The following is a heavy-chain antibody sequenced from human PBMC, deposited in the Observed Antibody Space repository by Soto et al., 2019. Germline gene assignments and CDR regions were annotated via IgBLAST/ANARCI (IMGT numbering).Heavy chain of an antibody. Sequence: EVQLLESGGGLVQPWGSLRLSCAASGFTFSSYAMSWVRQAPGKGLGWVSAISGSGGSTYYADSVQGRFTISRDNSKNTLYLQMNSLRAEDTAVYYCAKSHDSSGYYYLTHFDYWGQGTLVTVSS. CDR1: GFTFSSYA. CDR3: AKSHDSSGYYYLTHFDY. V-gene: IGHV3-23*01. D-gene: IGHD3-22*01. CDR2: ISGSGGST. J-gene: IGHJ4*02.